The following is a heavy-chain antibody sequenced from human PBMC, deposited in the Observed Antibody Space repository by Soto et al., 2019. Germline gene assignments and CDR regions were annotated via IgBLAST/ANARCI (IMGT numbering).Heavy chain of an antibody. CDR3: VREGTKISPQGYITAAGRFDH. Sequence: QVQLQESGPGLVKPSQTLSLTCTVSGGSITTDDYFWSWIRQSPERGLEWIGFIFHSGNTFNNPSLSGRASLSVDTYKTEFSLHLTSVTAADTAVYYCVREGTKISPQGYITAAGRFDHWGQGALVTVSS. CDR2: IFHSGNT. D-gene: IGHD6-25*01. V-gene: IGHV4-30-4*01. CDR1: GGSITTDDYF. J-gene: IGHJ4*02.